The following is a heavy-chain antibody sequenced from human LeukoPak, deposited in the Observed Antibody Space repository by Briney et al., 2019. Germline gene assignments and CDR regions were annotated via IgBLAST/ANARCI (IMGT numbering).Heavy chain of an antibody. V-gene: IGHV3-30*02. D-gene: IGHD6-19*01. CDR2: IRYDGSNK. Sequence: GGSLRLSCAASGFTFSSHGMNWVRQAPGKGLEWVAFIRYDGSNKYYADSVKGRFTISRDNSKNTLYLQLNSLRGEDTAVYYCAKDLTQWSKHYNYYMDVWGKGTTVTISS. CDR3: AKDLTQWSKHYNYYMDV. J-gene: IGHJ6*03. CDR1: GFTFSSHG.